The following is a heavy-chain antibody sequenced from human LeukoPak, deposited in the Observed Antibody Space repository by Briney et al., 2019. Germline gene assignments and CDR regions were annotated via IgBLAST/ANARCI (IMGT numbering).Heavy chain of an antibody. Sequence: GGSLRLSCAASEFIFSTYLMTWVRQAPGKGLEWVANIKQDGREKYYADSVRGRFTISRDDGKKSLYLQMDSLRVDDTAVYYCAGERLSSSWYDFWGQGTLVTVSS. CDR1: EFIFSTYL. J-gene: IGHJ5*01. V-gene: IGHV3-7*01. CDR2: IKQDGREK. D-gene: IGHD6-13*01. CDR3: AGERLSSSWYDF.